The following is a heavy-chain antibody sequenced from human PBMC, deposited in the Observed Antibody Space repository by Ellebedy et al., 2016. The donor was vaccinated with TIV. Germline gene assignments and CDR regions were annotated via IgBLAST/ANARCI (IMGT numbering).Heavy chain of an antibody. CDR1: GFTFDDYA. CDR3: AKDISMVRGVQFDY. D-gene: IGHD3-10*01. J-gene: IGHJ4*02. V-gene: IGHV3-9*01. Sequence: SLKISXAASGFTFDDYAMHWVRQAPGKGLEWVSGISWNSGSIGYADSVKGRFTISRDNAKNSLYLQMNSLRAEDTALYYCAKDISMVRGVQFDYWGQGTLVTVSS. CDR2: ISWNSGSI.